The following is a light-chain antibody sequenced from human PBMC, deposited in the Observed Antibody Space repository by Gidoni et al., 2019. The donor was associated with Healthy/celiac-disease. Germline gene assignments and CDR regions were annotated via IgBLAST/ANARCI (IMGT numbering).Light chain of an antibody. CDR2: EGS. V-gene: IGLV2-23*01. CDR3: CSYAGSSTYV. Sequence: QSALTQPASASGSPGQSITISCPGTSSDVGSYNLVSCYQQHPGKAPKLMIYEGSKRPSGVSNRFSGSKSGNTASLTISGLQAEDEADYYCCSYAGSSTYVFGTGTKVTVL. CDR1: SSDVGSYNL. J-gene: IGLJ1*01.